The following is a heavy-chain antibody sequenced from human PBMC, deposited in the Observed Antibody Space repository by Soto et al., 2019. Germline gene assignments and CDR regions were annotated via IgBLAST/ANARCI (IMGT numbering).Heavy chain of an antibody. CDR2: MNQDGNER. CDR1: GFTFSSYW. CDR3: ASLRISYAVDV. D-gene: IGHD3-10*01. Sequence: EVQLVESGGGLVQPGGSLRLSCAASGFTFSSYWMHWVRQAPGKGLEWVANMNQDGNERFYVDSVKGRFTISRDNAKNSLYLQMNSLRAEDTAVYYCASLRISYAVDVWGQGTTVTVSS. V-gene: IGHV3-7*05. J-gene: IGHJ6*02.